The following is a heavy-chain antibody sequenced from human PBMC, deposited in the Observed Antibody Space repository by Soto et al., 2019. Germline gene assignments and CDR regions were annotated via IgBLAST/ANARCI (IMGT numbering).Heavy chain of an antibody. Sequence: ASVKVSCKASGYTFTSYGISWVRQAPGQGLEWMRWISAYNGNTNYAQKFQGRVTMTTVTSTSTAYLDLRSLRSDDTAVYYCARDVDTAMVAPTYYYYGMDVWGQGTTVTVSS. J-gene: IGHJ6*02. D-gene: IGHD5-18*01. V-gene: IGHV1-18*01. CDR3: ARDVDTAMVAPTYYYYGMDV. CDR1: GYTFTSYG. CDR2: ISAYNGNT.